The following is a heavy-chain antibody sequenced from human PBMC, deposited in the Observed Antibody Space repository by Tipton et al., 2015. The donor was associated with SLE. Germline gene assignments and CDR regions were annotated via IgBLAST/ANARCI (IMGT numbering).Heavy chain of an antibody. Sequence: TLSLTCTVPGSSITSDFYWGWVRQPPGKGLEWIGSMYHNGVTYYNPSLKSRVSMSVDTSKNQFSLKLNSVTAADTAVYYCAREVPGWHGGDYWGQGTLVTVSS. D-gene: IGHD6-19*01. J-gene: IGHJ4*02. CDR3: AREVPGWHGGDY. V-gene: IGHV4-38-2*02. CDR1: GSSITSDFY. CDR2: MYHNGVT.